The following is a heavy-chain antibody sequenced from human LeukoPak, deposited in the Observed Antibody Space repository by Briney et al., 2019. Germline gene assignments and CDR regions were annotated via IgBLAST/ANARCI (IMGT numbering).Heavy chain of an antibody. CDR2: ISSSGSTI. Sequence: GGSLRLSCAASGFTFSDYYMSWIRQAPGKGLEWVSYISSSGSTIYYADSVKGRFTISRDNAKNSLYLQMNSLRAEDTAVYYCARDYWRSGRLDDAFDIWGQGTMVTVSS. CDR3: ARDYWRSGRLDDAFDI. CDR1: GFTFSDYY. J-gene: IGHJ3*02. D-gene: IGHD3-10*01. V-gene: IGHV3-11*04.